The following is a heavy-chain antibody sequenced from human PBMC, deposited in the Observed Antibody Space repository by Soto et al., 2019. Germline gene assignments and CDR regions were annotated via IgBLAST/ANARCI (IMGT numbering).Heavy chain of an antibody. V-gene: IGHV4-34*01. Sequence: SGSLSLTCAASGVTFSGYDWSWIRQPPGKGLEWIGEINYSGSTKFNPSLKSRVTLSIDTSKDQFSLRLSSVTAADTAVYYCARDSGGLRLGESSLYGEKDSFDVWDQGTLVTVSS. J-gene: IGHJ3*01. CDR2: INYSGST. CDR3: ARDSGGLRLGESSLYGEKDSFDV. CDR1: GVTFSGYD. D-gene: IGHD3-16*02.